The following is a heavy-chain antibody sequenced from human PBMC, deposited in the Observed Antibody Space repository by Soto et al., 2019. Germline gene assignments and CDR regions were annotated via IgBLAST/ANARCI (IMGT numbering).Heavy chain of an antibody. CDR2: MNPNSGNT. V-gene: IGHV1-8*01. CDR1: GYTFTSYD. D-gene: IGHD5-12*01. Sequence: ASVKVSCKASGYTFTSYDINWVRQATGQGLEWMGWMNPNSGNTGYAQKFQGRVTMTRNTSISTAYMELSSLRSEDTAVYYCARGKSGMVATFPRPYYYYGMDVWGQGTTVTVSS. CDR3: ARGKSGMVATFPRPYYYYGMDV. J-gene: IGHJ6*02.